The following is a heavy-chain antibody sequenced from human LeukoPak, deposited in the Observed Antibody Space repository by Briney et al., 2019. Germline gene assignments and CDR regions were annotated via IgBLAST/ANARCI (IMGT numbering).Heavy chain of an antibody. Sequence: PGGSLRLSCTVSGFSVSTSGMSWVRQAPGKGLEWVSTLSGSGITTYYADSVKGRFTISRDNSKNTLYLQMNTLRAEDSALYYCAKGIYSSGWSYFDYWGHGTLVTVSS. D-gene: IGHD6-19*01. J-gene: IGHJ4*01. V-gene: IGHV3-23*01. CDR3: AKGIYSSGWSYFDY. CDR2: LSGSGITT. CDR1: GFSVSTSG.